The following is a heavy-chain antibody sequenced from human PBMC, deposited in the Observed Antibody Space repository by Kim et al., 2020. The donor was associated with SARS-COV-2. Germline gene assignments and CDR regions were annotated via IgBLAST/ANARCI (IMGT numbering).Heavy chain of an antibody. CDR3: ATDKTPLAYCGGDCKTPLDY. CDR2: INACNGNT. D-gene: IGHD2-21*01. CDR1: GYTFTSYG. V-gene: IGHV1-3*01. Sequence: ASVKVSCKASGYTFTSYGVHWVRQAPGQRLEWRGWINACNGNTKYSQKFQGRVTITRDTSASTAYMELSSLRSEDTAVYYCATDKTPLAYCGGDCKTPLDYWGQGTLGTVSS. J-gene: IGHJ4*02.